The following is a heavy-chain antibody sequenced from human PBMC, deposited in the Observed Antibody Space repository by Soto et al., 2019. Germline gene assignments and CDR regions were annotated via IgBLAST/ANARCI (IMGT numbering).Heavy chain of an antibody. CDR3: AKALGELSPESYDY. CDR2: ISYDGSDT. J-gene: IGHJ4*02. V-gene: IGHV3-30*18. Sequence: QVQLVESGGGVVQPGRSLRLSCAASGFTFSSYAMHWVRQAPGKGLEWVAVISYDGSDTYYADSVKGRFTISRDNSKNTLKLQMNSLRADDTAVYYCAKALGELSPESYDYWGQGTLITVSS. D-gene: IGHD3-16*02. CDR1: GFTFSSYA.